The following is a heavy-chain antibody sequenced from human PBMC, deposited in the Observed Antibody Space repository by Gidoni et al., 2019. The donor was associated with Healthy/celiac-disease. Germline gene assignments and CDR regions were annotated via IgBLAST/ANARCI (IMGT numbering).Heavy chain of an antibody. CDR3: AKAMGVGATGEHYYYGMDV. D-gene: IGHD1-26*01. CDR1: GFTFRRYA. V-gene: IGHV3-23*01. J-gene: IGHJ6*02. Sequence: EVQLLESGGGLVQPGGSLSLSCAASGFTFRRYAMSWVRQAPGKGLEWVSAISGSGGSTYYADSVKGRFTISRDNSKNTLYLQMNSLRAEDTAVYYCAKAMGVGATGEHYYYGMDVWGQGTTVTVSS. CDR2: ISGSGGST.